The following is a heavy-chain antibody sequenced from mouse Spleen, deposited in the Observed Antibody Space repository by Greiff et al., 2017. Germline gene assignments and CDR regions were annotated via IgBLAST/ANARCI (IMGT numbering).Heavy chain of an antibody. CDR1: GYAFSSSW. Sequence: QVQLQQSGPELVKPGASVKISCKASGYAFSSSWMNWVKQRPGKGLEWIGRIYPGDGDTNYNGKFKGKATLTADKSSSTAYMQLSSLTSEDSAVYFCARYGYYGDYEAWFAYWGQGTLVTVSA. V-gene: IGHV1-82*01. J-gene: IGHJ3*01. CDR2: IYPGDGDT. CDR3: ARYGYYGDYEAWFAY. D-gene: IGHD2-13*01.